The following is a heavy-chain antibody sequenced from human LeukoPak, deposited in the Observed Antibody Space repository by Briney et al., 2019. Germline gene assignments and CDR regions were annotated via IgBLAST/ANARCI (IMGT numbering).Heavy chain of an antibody. CDR3: ARDETPGITIIVENAFDI. J-gene: IGHJ3*02. D-gene: IGHD3-22*01. V-gene: IGHV3-11*01. CDR2: ISSSGRTI. CDR1: GFTFSDYY. Sequence: GGSLRLSCAASGFTFSDYYMSWIRQAPGKGLEWVSYISSSGRTIYYADSVQGRFTISRDNAKNSLYLQMNSLRAEDTAVYYFARDETPGITIIVENAFDIWGQGTMVTVSS.